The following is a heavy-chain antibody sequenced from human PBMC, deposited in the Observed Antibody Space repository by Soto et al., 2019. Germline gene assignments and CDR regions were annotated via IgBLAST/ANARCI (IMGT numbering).Heavy chain of an antibody. Sequence: EVQLLESGGGLVQPGGSLRLSCVVSGFTFNNYAMNWVRQAPGKGLEWVSGISASGGSTYYADSVKGRFTISRDSSKHTLYLQMNSLRADDTAIYYCAIHFYYGSGSYYAGDYWGQGTLVTVSS. V-gene: IGHV3-23*01. CDR3: AIHFYYGSGSYYAGDY. J-gene: IGHJ4*02. CDR1: GFTFNNYA. CDR2: ISASGGST. D-gene: IGHD3-10*01.